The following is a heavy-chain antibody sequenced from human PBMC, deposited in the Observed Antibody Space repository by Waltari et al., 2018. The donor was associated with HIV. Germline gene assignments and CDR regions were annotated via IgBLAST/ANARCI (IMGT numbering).Heavy chain of an antibody. CDR2: IFGDGGST. Sequence: EVQLLESGGGLVQPGGSLRLSCAGSGFTFSSYAMTWVRQAPGKGLGGVSAIFGDGGSTFYADSGKGRFTISRDNSKNTLYLQMNSLRAEDTAVYYCAKGTLNPLTTDYWGQGTLVTVSS. D-gene: IGHD4-17*01. CDR3: AKGTLNPLTTDY. CDR1: GFTFSSYA. J-gene: IGHJ4*02. V-gene: IGHV3-23*01.